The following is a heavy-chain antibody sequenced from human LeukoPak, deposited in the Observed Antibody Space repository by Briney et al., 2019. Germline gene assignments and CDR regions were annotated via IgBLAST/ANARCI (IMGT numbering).Heavy chain of an antibody. D-gene: IGHD5-12*01. CDR1: GGPISSNTYY. CDR2: IYYSGST. CDR3: ARGGMVATFDFDY. V-gene: IGHV4-39*07. Sequence: SETLSLTCTVSGGPISSNTYYWGWIRQPPGKGLEWIGSIYYSGSTYYNPSLKSQVTISVDTSKNQLFLRLNSVTAADTAVYYCARGGMVATFDFDYWGQGTLVTVSS. J-gene: IGHJ4*02.